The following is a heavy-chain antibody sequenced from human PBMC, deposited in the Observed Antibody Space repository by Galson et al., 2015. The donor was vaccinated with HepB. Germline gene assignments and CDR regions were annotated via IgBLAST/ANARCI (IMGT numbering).Heavy chain of an antibody. Sequence: SVKVSCKASGYTFTSYAMNWVRQAPGQGLEWMGWINTNTGNPTYAQGFTGRFVFSLDTSVSTAYLQISSLKAEDTAVYYCARDRSIAVAGRSRYFDLWGRGTLVTVSS. CDR2: INTNTGNP. CDR1: GYTFTSYA. D-gene: IGHD6-19*01. V-gene: IGHV7-4-1*02. J-gene: IGHJ2*01. CDR3: ARDRSIAVAGRSRYFDL.